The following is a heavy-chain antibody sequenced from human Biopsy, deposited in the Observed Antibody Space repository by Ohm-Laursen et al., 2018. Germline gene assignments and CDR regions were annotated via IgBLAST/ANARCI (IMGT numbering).Heavy chain of an antibody. CDR1: GYSFTKYY. D-gene: IGHD3-9*01. Sequence: VASVKVSCKASGYSFTKYYINWVRQAPGQGLERMGIINPTGGTTSYAEKFQGRVTLTRDTSTGTVYLELNSLIYEDTALYYCARDETGSSVFGPYYYGMDVWGQGTTVTVSS. CDR2: INPTGGTT. J-gene: IGHJ6*02. V-gene: IGHV1-46*01. CDR3: ARDETGSSVFGPYYYGMDV.